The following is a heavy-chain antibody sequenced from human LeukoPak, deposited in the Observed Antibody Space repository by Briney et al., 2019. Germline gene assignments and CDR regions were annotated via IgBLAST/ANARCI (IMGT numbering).Heavy chain of an antibody. J-gene: IGHJ4*02. V-gene: IGHV3-23*01. CDR2: ISGGGETT. D-gene: IGHD4-17*01. Sequence: GGSLRLSCAASGFTFNNYAMNWVRRAPGKGLERVSSISGGGETTYYADSAKGRFTISRDNSQNTLYLQMNSLRAEDTAVYYCARDYADYVGYFFFDYWGQGTLVTVSS. CDR1: GFTFNNYA. CDR3: ARDYADYVGYFFFDY.